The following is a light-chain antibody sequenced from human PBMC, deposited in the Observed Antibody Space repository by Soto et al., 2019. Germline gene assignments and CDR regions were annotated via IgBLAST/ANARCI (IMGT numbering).Light chain of an antibody. CDR3: QQYDSYSLA. V-gene: IGKV1-5*01. CDR1: QSITTW. CDR2: DAS. J-gene: IGKJ1*01. Sequence: DIQMTHSPSTLSSSVGDRVIITCRASQSITTWLAWYQQKPGKAPKLLIYDASSLESGVPSRFSGSGSGTEFTLTISSLQPDDFATYYCQQYDSYSLAFGQGTKVDI.